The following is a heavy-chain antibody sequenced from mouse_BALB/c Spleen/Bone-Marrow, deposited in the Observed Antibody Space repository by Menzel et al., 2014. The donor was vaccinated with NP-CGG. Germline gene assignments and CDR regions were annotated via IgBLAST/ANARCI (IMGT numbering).Heavy chain of an antibody. J-gene: IGHJ1*01. Sequence: QVQLQQSGAELMRPGASVKISCMATGYTFSNYWIEWVKQRPGHGLEWIGEILPGSGSTDYNENFKGKATFTADTSSNTAYMQLSSLTSADSAVYYCARVICWYLDVWGAGTTVTVSS. V-gene: IGHV1-9*01. CDR2: ILPGSGST. CDR3: ARVICWYLDV. CDR1: GYTFSNYW.